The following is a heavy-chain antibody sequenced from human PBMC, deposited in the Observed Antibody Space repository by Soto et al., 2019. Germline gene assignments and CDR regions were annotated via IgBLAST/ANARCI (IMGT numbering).Heavy chain of an antibody. J-gene: IGHJ5*02. CDR2: IYYSGST. D-gene: IGHD2-15*01. V-gene: IGHV4-61*01. CDR1: GGSVNSGSYD. Sequence: QVQLQESGPGLVKPSETLSLTCTVSGGSVNSGSYDWSWIRQPPGTGLEWSGYIYYSGSTNYNPSLNSRVTRSVDTSKNQFALKLSSVTAADTAVYYCARDIGYGSGGSCSWFDPWGQGTLVTVSS. CDR3: ARDIGYGSGGSCSWFDP.